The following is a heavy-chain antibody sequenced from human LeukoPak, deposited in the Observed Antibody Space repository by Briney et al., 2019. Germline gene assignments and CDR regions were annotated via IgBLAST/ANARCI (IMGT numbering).Heavy chain of an antibody. V-gene: IGHV3-15*01. J-gene: IGHJ4*02. CDR2: IKSKTDSGTT. Sequence: GGSLRLSCAASGFTFSNAWMSWVRQAPGKGLEWVGRIKSKTDSGTTDYAAPVKGRFTISRDDSKTTLYLQMNSLKTEDTAVYYCTTYYISSWYEGRVDYWGQGTLVTVSS. D-gene: IGHD6-13*01. CDR1: GFTFSNAW. CDR3: TTYYISSWYEGRVDY.